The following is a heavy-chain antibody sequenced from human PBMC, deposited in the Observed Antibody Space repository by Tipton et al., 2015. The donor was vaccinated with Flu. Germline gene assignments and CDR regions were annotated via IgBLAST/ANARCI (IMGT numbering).Heavy chain of an antibody. CDR1: GGSISSYY. CDR3: ARVEMATITGEKYFQH. D-gene: IGHD5-24*01. CDR2: IYYSGGT. V-gene: IGHV4-59*01. J-gene: IGHJ1*01. Sequence: TLSLTCTVSGGSISSYYWSWIRQPPGKGLEWIGYIYYSGGTNYNPSLKSRVTISVDTSKNQFSLKLSSVTAADTAVYYCARVEMATITGEKYFQHWGQGTLVTVSS.